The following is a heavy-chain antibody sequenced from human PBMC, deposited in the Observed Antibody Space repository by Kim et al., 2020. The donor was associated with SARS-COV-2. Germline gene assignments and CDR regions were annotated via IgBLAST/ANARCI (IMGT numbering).Heavy chain of an antibody. D-gene: IGHD3-3*01. Sequence: GGSLRLSCAASGFTFSSYAMSWVRQAPGKGREWVSAISGSGGSKYYADSVKGRFTISRDNSKNTLYLQMNSLRAEDTAVYYCATSYYDFWSGSYYYYGMDVWGQGTTVTVSS. J-gene: IGHJ6*02. CDR1: GFTFSSYA. CDR2: ISGSGGSK. CDR3: ATSYYDFWSGSYYYYGMDV. V-gene: IGHV3-23*01.